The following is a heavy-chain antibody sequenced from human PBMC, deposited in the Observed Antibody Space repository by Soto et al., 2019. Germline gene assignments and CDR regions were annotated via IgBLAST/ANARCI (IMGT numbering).Heavy chain of an antibody. CDR1: GGTFTTYA. CDR2: IIPMYNKA. CDR3: ARGYSGGYYYAMDV. J-gene: IGHJ6*02. V-gene: IGHV1-69*01. Sequence: QVQLVQSGAEVKKPGSSVRVSCQASGGTFTTYAFNWVRQAPGQGLEWMGGIIPMYNKANYAPNFLGRVTISADPSTSTAYMELTTLRSEDTAVYFCARGYSGGYYYAMDVWGQGTTVTVS. D-gene: IGHD4-4*01.